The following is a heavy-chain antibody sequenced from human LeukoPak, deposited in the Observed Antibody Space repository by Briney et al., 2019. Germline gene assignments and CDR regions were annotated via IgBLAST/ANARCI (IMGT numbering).Heavy chain of an antibody. J-gene: IGHJ4*02. V-gene: IGHV3-33*01. CDR3: ARDGTLGASGSYYNLPY. D-gene: IGHD3-10*01. Sequence: GGSLRLSCAPSGFTFSSYGMHWVRQAPGKGLGWVAVIWHDESKKYYADSVEGRFTISRDTSKNTLYLQMNSLRVEDTAVYYCARDGTLGASGSYYNLPYWGQGTLVTVSS. CDR1: GFTFSSYG. CDR2: IWHDESKK.